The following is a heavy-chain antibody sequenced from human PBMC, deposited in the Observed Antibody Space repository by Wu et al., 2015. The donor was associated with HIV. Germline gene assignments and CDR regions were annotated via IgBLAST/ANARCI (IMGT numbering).Heavy chain of an antibody. CDR3: ARDELFRVDDAFDM. D-gene: IGHD2-15*01. Sequence: QVQLMQSETEVKKPGASVKVSCTSSGYTFTDYFMHWVRQAPGQGLEWMGWTNVNTGGTNYAPKFQGRVTMTRDTSISTAYMELSRLTSDDTAVYYCARDELFRVDDAFDMWGQGTMVIVSS. CDR2: TNVNTGGT. CDR1: GYTFTDYF. J-gene: IGHJ3*02. V-gene: IGHV1-2*02.